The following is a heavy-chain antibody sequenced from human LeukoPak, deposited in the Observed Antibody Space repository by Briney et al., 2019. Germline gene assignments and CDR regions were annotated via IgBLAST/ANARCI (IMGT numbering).Heavy chain of an antibody. CDR2: IYYSGST. CDR1: GDSISTSSYY. J-gene: IGHJ6*03. V-gene: IGHV4-39*01. CDR3: ARHKDYYYSYMDV. Sequence: SETLSLTCSLSGDSISTSSYYWGGIRQPPGKGLEWRVTIYYSGSTYYNTSLTSRVTISVDTSKTKFSLKLSSVTAADPAVYYCARHKDYYYSYMDVWGKGTTVTISS.